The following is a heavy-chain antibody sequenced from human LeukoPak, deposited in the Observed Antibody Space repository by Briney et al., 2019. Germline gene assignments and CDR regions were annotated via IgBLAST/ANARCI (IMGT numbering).Heavy chain of an antibody. CDR1: GGSISSYH. CDR3: ARDYYDSSGHDAFDI. V-gene: IGHV4-59*01. D-gene: IGHD3-22*01. Sequence: PSETLSLTCTVSGGSISSYHWSWLRQPPGKGLEWIGYIYYSGSTNYNPSLKSRVTISVDTSKNQFSLKLSSVTAADTAVYYCARDYYDSSGHDAFDIWGQGTMVTVSS. J-gene: IGHJ3*02. CDR2: IYYSGST.